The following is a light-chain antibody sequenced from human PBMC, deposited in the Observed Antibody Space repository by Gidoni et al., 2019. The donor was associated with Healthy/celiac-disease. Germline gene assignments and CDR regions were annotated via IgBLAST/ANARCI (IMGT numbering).Light chain of an antibody. V-gene: IGKV3-15*01. CDR2: GAS. Sequence: EIVMTQSPATLSASAGERATLSCRASQSISSNLAWYQQKPGQAPRLLIYGASTWATGIPARFSGSGSGTEFTLTISSLQSEDFAVYYCQQYNNWPPVTFXEXTRVEIK. CDR1: QSISSN. J-gene: IGKJ4*01. CDR3: QQYNNWPPVT.